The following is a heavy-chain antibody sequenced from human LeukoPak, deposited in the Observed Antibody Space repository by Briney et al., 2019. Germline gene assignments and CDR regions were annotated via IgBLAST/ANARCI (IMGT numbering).Heavy chain of an antibody. CDR3: VSDRETQEQI. Sequence: SGGSLRLSCSGSGFTFRRHNMHWVRQAPGKGLEYVLAISYNGDSTYYVDSVKGRFTISRDNSKNTLDLQMSSLRPEDTAVYYCVSDRETQEQIWGPGTLVTVSS. V-gene: IGHV3-64D*09. D-gene: IGHD1-26*01. CDR2: ISYNGDST. CDR1: GFTFRRHN. J-gene: IGHJ3*02.